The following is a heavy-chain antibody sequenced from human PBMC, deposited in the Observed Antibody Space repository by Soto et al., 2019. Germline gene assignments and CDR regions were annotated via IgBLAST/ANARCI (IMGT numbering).Heavy chain of an antibody. CDR3: AHIVVAGLGYYFDY. Sequence: QITLKESGPTLVKPTQTLTLTCTFSGFSLSSTRMAVGWIRQPPGKALEWLALIYWDDDKRYSPFLKSSLTITNDTSKNQVVLTMSNMDPGDTARYYCAHIVVAGLGYYFDYWGQGTLVTVSS. CDR2: IYWDDDK. CDR1: GFSLSSTRMA. D-gene: IGHD6-19*01. J-gene: IGHJ4*02. V-gene: IGHV2-5*02.